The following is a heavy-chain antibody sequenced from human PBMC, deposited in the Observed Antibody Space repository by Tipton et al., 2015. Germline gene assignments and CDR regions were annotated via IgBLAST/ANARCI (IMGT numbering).Heavy chain of an antibody. CDR3: ARGVDEYDASGIYSFYFDS. V-gene: IGHV4-31*03. CDR1: GASLNSGGYC. D-gene: IGHD2-15*01. J-gene: IGHJ4*02. CDR2: IYYTGST. Sequence: TLSLTCTVSGASLNSGGYCWSWIRQHPGKGLEWIGYIYYTGSTYYNPSLKSRVSISADTSKNQFSLKLKSVTVADTAVYFCARGVDEYDASGIYSFYFDSWGQGTLVTVSS.